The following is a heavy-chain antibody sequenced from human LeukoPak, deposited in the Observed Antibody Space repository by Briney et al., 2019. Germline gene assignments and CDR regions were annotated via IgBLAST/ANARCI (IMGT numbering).Heavy chain of an antibody. Sequence: GGSLRLSCTASGFTFRNYGMHWVRQAPGKGLVWVAVIWYDGSNKYYADSVKGRFTISRDNSKNTLYLQMNSPSAEDTAVYHCARLQGSYGNLDYWGQGTLVTVSS. CDR3: ARLQGSYGNLDY. D-gene: IGHD3-16*01. J-gene: IGHJ4*02. V-gene: IGHV3-33*01. CDR1: GFTFRNYG. CDR2: IWYDGSNK.